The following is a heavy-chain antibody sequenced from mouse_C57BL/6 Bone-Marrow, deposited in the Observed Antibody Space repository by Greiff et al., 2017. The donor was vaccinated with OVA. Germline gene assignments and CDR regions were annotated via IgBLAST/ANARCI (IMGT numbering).Heavy chain of an antibody. Sequence: EVHLVESGGGLVKPGGSLKLSCAASGFTFSSYTMSWVRQTPEKRLEWVATISGGGGNTYYPDSVKGRFTISRDNAKNTLYLQMSSLRSEDTALYYCARRGWLLRFAYWGQGTLVTVSA. J-gene: IGHJ3*01. CDR1: GFTFSSYT. D-gene: IGHD2-3*01. CDR2: ISGGGGNT. V-gene: IGHV5-9*01. CDR3: ARRGWLLRFAY.